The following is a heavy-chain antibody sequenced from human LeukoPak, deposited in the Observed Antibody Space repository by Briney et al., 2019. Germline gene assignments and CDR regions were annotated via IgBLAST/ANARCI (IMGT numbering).Heavy chain of an antibody. D-gene: IGHD2-2*01. CDR3: AGRYCSSTSCHPGDAFDI. Sequence: GASVKVSCKASGYTFTSYYMHWVRQAPGQGLEWMGIINPSGGSTSYAQKFQGRVTMTRDMSTSTVYMELSSLRSEDTAVYYCAGRYCSSTSCHPGDAFDIWGQGTMVTVSS. J-gene: IGHJ3*02. CDR1: GYTFTSYY. CDR2: INPSGGST. V-gene: IGHV1-46*01.